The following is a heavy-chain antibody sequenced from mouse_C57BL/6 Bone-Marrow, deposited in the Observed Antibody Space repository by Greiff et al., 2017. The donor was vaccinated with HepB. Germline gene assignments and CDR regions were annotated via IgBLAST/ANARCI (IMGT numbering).Heavy chain of an antibody. Sequence: EVQLVASGGDLVKPGGSLKLSCAASGFTFSSYGMSWVRQTPDKRLAWVATISSGGSYTYYPDSVKGRFTISRDNAKNTLYLQRSSLKSEDTAMYYCARQGGWVPPAWFAYWGQGTLVTVSA. V-gene: IGHV5-6*01. J-gene: IGHJ3*01. CDR3: ARQGGWVPPAWFAY. D-gene: IGHD2-3*01. CDR1: GFTFSSYG. CDR2: ISSGGSYT.